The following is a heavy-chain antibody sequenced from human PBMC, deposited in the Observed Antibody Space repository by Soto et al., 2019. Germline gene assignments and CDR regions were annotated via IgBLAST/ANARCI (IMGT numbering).Heavy chain of an antibody. Sequence: QVHLQESGPGLVRPSESLALTCNVSGCSMSTRSYFWRWFRQPPGKGLEWIGYVFRSGSINYSPSFKSRVTISIDTSKNQFSLMLKSVTAADTAVYFCARARNRYFDYWGQGALVTVSS. CDR2: VFRSGSI. J-gene: IGHJ4*02. D-gene: IGHD1-1*01. CDR3: ARARNRYFDY. CDR1: GCSMSTRSYF. V-gene: IGHV4-61*01.